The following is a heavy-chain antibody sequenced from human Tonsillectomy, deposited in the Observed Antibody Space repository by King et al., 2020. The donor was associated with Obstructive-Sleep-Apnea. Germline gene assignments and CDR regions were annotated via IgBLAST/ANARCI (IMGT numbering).Heavy chain of an antibody. CDR2: IFYTGST. V-gene: IGHV4-59*01. CDR3: ARAGEGVAGSGRFDY. Sequence: QPQESGPGLVKPSENLSLTCTVSGGSIRSYYWSWIRQVPGKGLEWIGYIFYTGSTKYNPSLKGRLSMSMDTSENQFSLRLSSVTAADTALYYCARAGEGVAGSGRFDYWGQGTQVTVSS. J-gene: IGHJ4*02. CDR1: GGSIRSYY. D-gene: IGHD6-19*01.